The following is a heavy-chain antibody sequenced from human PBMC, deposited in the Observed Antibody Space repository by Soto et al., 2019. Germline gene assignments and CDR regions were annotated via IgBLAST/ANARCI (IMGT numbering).Heavy chain of an antibody. CDR1: GLTVSSYA. Sequence: EVQLVESGGGLIQPGGSLRLSCAVSGLTVSSYAMSWVRQAPGEGLGWVSVIYASDSTHYADSVKGRFTISRDNSKNTLFLQMNSLRAEDTAVYYCAKGWMDVWGQGTTVTVS. CDR3: AKGWMDV. CDR2: IYASDST. V-gene: IGHV3-53*01. J-gene: IGHJ6*02.